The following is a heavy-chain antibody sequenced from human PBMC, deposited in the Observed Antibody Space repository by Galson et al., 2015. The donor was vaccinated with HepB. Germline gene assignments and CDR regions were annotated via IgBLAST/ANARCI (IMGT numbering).Heavy chain of an antibody. Sequence: SVKVSCKASGYTFTDYYVHWVRQAPGQGLEWMGRINPNSGGTNYAQKFQGRVTMTRDTSISTAYMELSRLRSDDTAVYYCATHSSGSESVFDIWGRGTMVTVSS. CDR3: ATHSSGSESVFDI. J-gene: IGHJ3*02. V-gene: IGHV1-2*06. CDR2: INPNSGGT. CDR1: GYTFTDYY. D-gene: IGHD3-22*01.